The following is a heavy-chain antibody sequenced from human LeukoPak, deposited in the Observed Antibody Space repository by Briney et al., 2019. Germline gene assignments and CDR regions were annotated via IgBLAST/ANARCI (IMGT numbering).Heavy chain of an antibody. CDR3: ARGGYYDSSGYYYFEY. Sequence: ASVKVSCKASGYTFTGYYMHWVRQAPGQGLEWMGWINPNSGGTNYAQKFQGRVTMTRDTSISTAYMELSRLRSDDTAVYYYARGGYYDSSGYYYFEYWGQGTLVTVSS. V-gene: IGHV1-2*02. D-gene: IGHD3-22*01. CDR1: GYTFTGYY. CDR2: INPNSGGT. J-gene: IGHJ4*02.